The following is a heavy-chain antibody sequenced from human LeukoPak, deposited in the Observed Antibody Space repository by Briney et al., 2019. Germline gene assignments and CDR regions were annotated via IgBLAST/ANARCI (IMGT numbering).Heavy chain of an antibody. CDR1: GGSISSYY. D-gene: IGHD2-15*01. CDR3: ARGYSTEYCSGGACPFEY. CDR2: IYYSGST. Sequence: PSETLSLTCTVSGGSISSYYWSWIRQPPGKGLEWIGYIYYSGSTNYNPSLKSRLTISVDTSKHQFSLKLTSVTAADTAVYYCARGYSTEYCSGGACPFEYWGQGTLVTVSS. V-gene: IGHV4-59*12. J-gene: IGHJ4*02.